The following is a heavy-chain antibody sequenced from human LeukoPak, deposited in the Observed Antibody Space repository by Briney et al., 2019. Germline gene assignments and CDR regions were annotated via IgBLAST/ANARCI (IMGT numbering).Heavy chain of an antibody. D-gene: IGHD1-26*01. V-gene: IGHV4-59*08. CDR3: ARHSSNSGKYAY. J-gene: IGHJ4*02. CDR2: VYYSGST. Sequence: SEILSLTCTVSGGSISSYYWRWLRQPPGKGLEWIGYVYYSGSTNYNPSLKSRVTISVDTSKNQFSLKLSSVTAADTAVYYCARHSSNSGKYAYWGQGTLVTVSS. CDR1: GGSISSYY.